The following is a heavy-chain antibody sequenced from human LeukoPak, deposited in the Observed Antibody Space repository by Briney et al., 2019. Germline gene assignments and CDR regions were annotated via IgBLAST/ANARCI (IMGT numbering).Heavy chain of an antibody. Sequence: VASVKVSCKASGGTFSSYAISWVRQAPGQGLEWMGGIIPIFGTANYAQKFQGRVTITTDESTSTAYMELSSLRSEDTAVYYCARGVRSPDDAFDIWGQGTMVTVSS. J-gene: IGHJ3*02. CDR2: IIPIFGTA. CDR1: GGTFSSYA. V-gene: IGHV1-69*05. CDR3: ARGVRSPDDAFDI. D-gene: IGHD3-10*01.